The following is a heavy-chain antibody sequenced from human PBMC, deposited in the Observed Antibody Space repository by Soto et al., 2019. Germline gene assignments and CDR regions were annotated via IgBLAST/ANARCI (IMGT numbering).Heavy chain of an antibody. CDR3: ARHGQFYYYYYGMDV. CDR2: INPGDSDI. V-gene: IGHV5-51*01. Sequence: GESLKISCKASGYSFTTYWIAWVRQMPGKGLEWMGIINPGDSDIRYSPSFQGQVTSSADNSISTAYLQWSSLKASDTAMYYCARHGQFYYYYYGMDVWGQGTAVTVS. CDR1: GYSFTTYW. J-gene: IGHJ6*02. D-gene: IGHD4-4*01.